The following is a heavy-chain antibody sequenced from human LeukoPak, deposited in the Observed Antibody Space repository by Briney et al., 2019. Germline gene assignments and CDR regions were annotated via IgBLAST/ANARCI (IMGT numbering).Heavy chain of an antibody. CDR3: ATTTVSDLGRWTIFNY. CDR1: GFTFDDYA. D-gene: IGHD4-11*01. V-gene: IGHV3-9*01. Sequence: GRSLRLSCVASGFTFDDYAMHWVRQAPGKGLEWVSGISYNRDGIGYADSVKGRFTISRDNGDNSLYLQMNSLRDEDTAVYYCATTTVSDLGRWTIFNYWGQGTLVTVSS. J-gene: IGHJ4*02. CDR2: ISYNRDGI.